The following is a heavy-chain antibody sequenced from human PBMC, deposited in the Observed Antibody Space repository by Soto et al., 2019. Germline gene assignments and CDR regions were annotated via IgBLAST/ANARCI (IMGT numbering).Heavy chain of an antibody. V-gene: IGHV4-59*01. D-gene: IGHD3-22*01. CDR1: GGSISSYY. Sequence: PSETLSLTCTVSGGSISSYYWSWIRQPPGKGLEWIGYIYYSGSTNYNPSLKSRVTISVDTSKNQFSLKLSSVTAADTAVYYCARVGYYYDSSGYYYVIDYWGPGTLVTVSS. J-gene: IGHJ4*02. CDR2: IYYSGST. CDR3: ARVGYYYDSSGYYYVIDY.